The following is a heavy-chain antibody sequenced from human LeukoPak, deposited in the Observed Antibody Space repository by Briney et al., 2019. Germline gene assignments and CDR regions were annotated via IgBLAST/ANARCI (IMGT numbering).Heavy chain of an antibody. D-gene: IGHD3-22*01. Sequence: ASVKVSCKASGYTFTSFAIHWVRQAPGQRLEWMGWINAGNGNTKYSQKFQGRVTMTRDTSTSTVYMELSSLRSEDTAVYYCARGEEITMIVVVLDYWGQGTPVTVSS. CDR1: GYTFTSFA. CDR3: ARGEEITMIVVVLDY. CDR2: INAGNGNT. J-gene: IGHJ4*02. V-gene: IGHV1-3*01.